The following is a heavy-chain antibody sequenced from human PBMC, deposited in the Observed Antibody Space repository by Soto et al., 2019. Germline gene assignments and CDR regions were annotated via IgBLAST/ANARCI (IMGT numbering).Heavy chain of an antibody. CDR3: TRYRWFDA. CDR1: GFTFSNYE. Sequence: EEQLAESGGGLVQPGGSLRLSCTASGFTFSNYEMNWVRQAPGKGLEWVSYISSRGTVKYNADSVKGRFTISRDNAKNSLYLQMNSLRAEDTAVYYCTRYRWFDACGQGTLVTVSS. D-gene: IGHD3-16*02. J-gene: IGHJ5*02. CDR2: ISSRGTVK. V-gene: IGHV3-48*03.